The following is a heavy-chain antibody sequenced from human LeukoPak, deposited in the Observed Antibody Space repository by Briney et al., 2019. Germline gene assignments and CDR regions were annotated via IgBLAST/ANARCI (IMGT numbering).Heavy chain of an antibody. CDR1: GYSFTSYL. V-gene: IGHV5-51*01. CDR2: IDPSDSET. D-gene: IGHD5-18*01. Sequence: GESLKISCKASGYSFTSYLIGWVRQMPGKGLEWMGIIDPSDSETRYTPAFQGQVTIPVDKSLPTAYRQWNSLKASDTAMYYCARQTAMGRSGDYWGQGTLVTVSS. J-gene: IGHJ4*02. CDR3: ARQTAMGRSGDY.